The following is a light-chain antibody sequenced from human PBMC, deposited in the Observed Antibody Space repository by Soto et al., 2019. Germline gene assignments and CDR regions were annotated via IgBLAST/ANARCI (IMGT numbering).Light chain of an antibody. J-gene: IGKJ1*01. CDR1: QSVSSN. Sequence: EIGRPQSTDTLSVSPGERATLSCRASQSVSSNLAWYQQKPGQAPRLLIYGASTRATGIPARFSGSGSGTEFTLTISILQSEDFAVYYCQQYNNLLRTFGQGTKVDIK. V-gene: IGKV3-15*01. CDR3: QQYNNLLRT. CDR2: GAS.